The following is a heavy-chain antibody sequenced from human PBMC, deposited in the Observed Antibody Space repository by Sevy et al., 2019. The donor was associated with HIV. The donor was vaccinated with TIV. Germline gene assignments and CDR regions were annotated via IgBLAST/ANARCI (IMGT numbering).Heavy chain of an antibody. V-gene: IGHV3-23*01. CDR1: GFTFINYA. J-gene: IGHJ6*02. Sequence: GGSLRLSCAASGFTFINYAMNWVRQAPGRGLEWVSGVSGSGGYTYYADSVKGRFTISRDNSKNTRNLQMSSLRAEDTAIYYCAKEYGSGSHYYYYYGMDVWGQGTTVTVSS. CDR3: AKEYGSGSHYYYYYGMDV. CDR2: VSGSGGYT. D-gene: IGHD3-10*01.